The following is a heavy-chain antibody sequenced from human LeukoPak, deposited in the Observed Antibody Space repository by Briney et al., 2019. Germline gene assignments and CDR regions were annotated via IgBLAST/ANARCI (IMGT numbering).Heavy chain of an antibody. D-gene: IGHD5-12*01. Sequence: GGSLRLSCAASGFTVSNNYMSWVRQAPGKGLEWVTVIYTSGSTYYADSVRGRFTISRDSSKNTLYLQMNRLRAEDTAVYYCERAAGYSGYDYPDGNYWGQGTLVTVSS. J-gene: IGHJ4*02. CDR3: ERAAGYSGYDYPDGNY. CDR2: IYTSGST. CDR1: GFTVSNNY. V-gene: IGHV3-53*01.